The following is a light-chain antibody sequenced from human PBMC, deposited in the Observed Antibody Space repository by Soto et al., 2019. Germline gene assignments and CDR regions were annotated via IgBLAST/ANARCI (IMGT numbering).Light chain of an antibody. V-gene: IGLV3-21*04. CDR3: QVWDGSSAVV. Sequence: SYELTQPPSLSVAPGKTARITCWGNNIGSKSVHWYQQKPGQAAVLVIFYDSDRPSGIPERFSGSNSGSTATLTISRVEAGDEADYYCQVWDGSSAVVFGGWTKVTVL. CDR1: NIGSKS. CDR2: YDS. J-gene: IGLJ2*01.